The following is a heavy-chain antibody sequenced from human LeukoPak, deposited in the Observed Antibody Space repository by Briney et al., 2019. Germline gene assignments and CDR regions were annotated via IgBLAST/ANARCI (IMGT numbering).Heavy chain of an antibody. J-gene: IGHJ4*02. CDR2: INHSGST. V-gene: IGHV4-34*01. CDR3: AGERGEEYSSGWYKRNYFDN. CDR1: GGSFSGYY. D-gene: IGHD6-19*01. Sequence: KTSETLSLTCAVYGGSFSGYYWSWIRQPPGKGLEWIGEINHSGSTNYNPSLKSRVTISVDTSMKQVSLKLSSVTAADTAMYYCAGERGEEYSSGWYKRNYFDNWGQGIRVTVSS.